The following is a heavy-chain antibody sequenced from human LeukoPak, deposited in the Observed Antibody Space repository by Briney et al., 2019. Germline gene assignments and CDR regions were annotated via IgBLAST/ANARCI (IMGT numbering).Heavy chain of an antibody. D-gene: IGHD4-23*01. V-gene: IGHV4-39*07. J-gene: IGHJ4*02. CDR1: GGSVTSTYY. CDR3: ARDTGTVVDY. Sequence: SETLSLTCAVSGGSVTSTYYWGWIRQPPGKGLEWIGGISYSGTTYYNPSLKSRVTISIDTSRNQFSLKLSSVTAADTAVYYCARDTGTVVDYWGQGTLVTVSS. CDR2: ISYSGTT.